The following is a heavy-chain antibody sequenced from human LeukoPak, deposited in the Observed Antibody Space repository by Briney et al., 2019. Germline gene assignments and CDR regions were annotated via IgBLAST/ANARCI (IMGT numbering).Heavy chain of an antibody. CDR1: GFTFSSYG. J-gene: IGHJ4*02. CDR2: ISYDGSNK. CDR3: ARDRSTVHIVLMEH. V-gene: IGHV3-30*03. D-gene: IGHD2-8*01. Sequence: GGSLRLSCAASGFTFSSYGMHWVRQAPGKGLEWVAVISYDGSNKYYADSVKGRFTISRDNSKNSLYLQMNSLRAEDTAAYYCARDRSTVHIVLMEHWGQGTLVTVSS.